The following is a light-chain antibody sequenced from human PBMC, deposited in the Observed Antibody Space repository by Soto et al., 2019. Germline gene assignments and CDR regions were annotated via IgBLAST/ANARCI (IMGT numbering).Light chain of an antibody. CDR1: QSVSSSY. CDR3: QQYGSSPPFT. V-gene: IGKV3-20*01. CDR2: GAS. Sequence: EIVVTQSPGTLSLSPGERATLSCRASQSVSSSYLAWYQQKPGQAPRLLIYGASSSATGIPDRFSGSGSGTDFTLTISRLEPEDFAVYFCQQYGSSPPFTFGQGTKVEI. J-gene: IGKJ2*01.